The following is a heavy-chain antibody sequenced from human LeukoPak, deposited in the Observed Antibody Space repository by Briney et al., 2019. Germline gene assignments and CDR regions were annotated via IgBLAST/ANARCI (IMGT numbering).Heavy chain of an antibody. Sequence: SETLSLTCTVSGDSFSSYYWSWLRQPAGQGLEWIGRIYTSGSTNYTPSLKGRVTMSVDTSKNQFSLKLSSVTAADTAVYYCARDSTVESEFDPWGQGTLVTVSS. V-gene: IGHV4-4*07. CDR1: GDSFSSYY. CDR2: IYTSGST. J-gene: IGHJ5*02. CDR3: ARDSTVESEFDP. D-gene: IGHD4-23*01.